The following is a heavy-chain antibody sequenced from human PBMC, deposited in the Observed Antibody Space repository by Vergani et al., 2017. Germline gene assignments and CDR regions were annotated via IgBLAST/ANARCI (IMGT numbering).Heavy chain of an antibody. V-gene: IGHV3-30-3*01. CDR2: ITYDGSNK. Sequence: QVQLVESGGGVVQPGRSLRLSCAASGFTFSSYAMHWVRQAPGKGLEWVAVITYDGSNKYYADSVKGRFTISRDNSKNTLYLQMSSLRAEDTAVYYCARDGRENSDYGYFDYWGQGTLVTVSS. CDR3: ARDGRENSDYGYFDY. J-gene: IGHJ4*02. CDR1: GFTFSSYA. D-gene: IGHD4-17*01.